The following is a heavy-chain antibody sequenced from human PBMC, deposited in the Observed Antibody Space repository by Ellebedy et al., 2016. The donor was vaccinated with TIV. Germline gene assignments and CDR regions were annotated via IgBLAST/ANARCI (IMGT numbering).Heavy chain of an antibody. J-gene: IGHJ5*02. CDR2: INKGSIHI. CDR3: VRWGDYEGWDL. Sequence: GESLKISCGGSVFNFASYSINWVRQAPGKGLEWISYINKGSIHIYYADSVKGRFTISRDNSRNSAYLELNSLRVEDSGVYYCVRWGDYEGWDLWGQGTLATVSS. CDR1: VFNFASYS. V-gene: IGHV3-21*06. D-gene: IGHD3-22*01.